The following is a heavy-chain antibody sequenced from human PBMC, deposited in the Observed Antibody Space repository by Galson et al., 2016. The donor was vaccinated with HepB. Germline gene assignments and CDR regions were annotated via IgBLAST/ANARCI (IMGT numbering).Heavy chain of an antibody. J-gene: IGHJ4*02. CDR3: ARAEIGYFYY. CDR2: VKYDGSIT. V-gene: IGHV3-74*01. D-gene: IGHD3-22*01. Sequence: SLRLSCAASGFTLSDHSMHWVRQAPGKGLVWVSHVKYDGSITTYADSLKGRFTISRDDDTNTLYLQMNSLRVDDTAVYFCARAEIGYFYYWGQGTLVTVSS. CDR1: GFTLSDHS.